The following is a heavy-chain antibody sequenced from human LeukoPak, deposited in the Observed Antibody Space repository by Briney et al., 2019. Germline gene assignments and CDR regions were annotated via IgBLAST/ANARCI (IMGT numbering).Heavy chain of an antibody. J-gene: IGHJ6*03. CDR3: ARGPRTYYYYYYMDV. Sequence: SETLSLTCTVSGGSISGYYWIWIRQPPGKGLEWIAYIHYSGRTNYSPSLKSRVTMSVDTSKNQFSLKLSSVTAADTGVYYCARGPRTYYYYYYMDVWGKGTTVTVSS. V-gene: IGHV4-59*08. CDR2: IHYSGRT. CDR1: GGSISGYY.